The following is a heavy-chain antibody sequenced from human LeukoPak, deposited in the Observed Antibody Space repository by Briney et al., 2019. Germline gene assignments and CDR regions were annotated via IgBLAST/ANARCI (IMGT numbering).Heavy chain of an antibody. D-gene: IGHD5-12*01. J-gene: IGHJ3*02. CDR2: INWNGGST. CDR3: ARADSRGYSGYGAFDI. Sequence: GGSLRLSCAASGFTFDDYGMSWVRQAPGKGLEWVSGINWNGGSTGYADSVKGRFTISRDNAKNSLYLQMNSLRAEDTALYYCARADSRGYSGYGAFDIWGQGTMVTVSS. V-gene: IGHV3-20*04. CDR1: GFTFDDYG.